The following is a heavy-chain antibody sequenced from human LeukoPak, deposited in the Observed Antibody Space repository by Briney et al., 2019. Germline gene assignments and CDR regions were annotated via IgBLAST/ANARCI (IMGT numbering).Heavy chain of an antibody. V-gene: IGHV1-18*01. J-gene: IGHJ4*02. CDR3: ARDLTDYSNYPYYFDY. Sequence: GASVKVSCKASGYTFTSYGISWVRQAPGQGREWMGWISAYNGNTNYAQKLQGRVTMTTDTSTSTAYMELRSLRSDDTAVYYCARDLTDYSNYPYYFDYWGQGTLVTVSS. CDR2: ISAYNGNT. CDR1: GYTFTSYG. D-gene: IGHD4-11*01.